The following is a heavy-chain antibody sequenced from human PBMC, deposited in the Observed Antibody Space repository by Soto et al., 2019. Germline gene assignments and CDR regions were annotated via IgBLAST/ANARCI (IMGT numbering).Heavy chain of an antibody. D-gene: IGHD5-12*01. CDR3: ASYSGYDYYYYYGMDV. CDR1: GYTFTSYD. Sequence: ASVKVSCKASGYTFTSYDINWVRQATGQGLEWMGWMNPNSGNTGYAQKFQGRVTMTRNTSISTVYMELSSLRSEDTAVYYCASYSGYDYYYYYGMDVWGQGTTVTVSS. CDR2: MNPNSGNT. J-gene: IGHJ6*02. V-gene: IGHV1-8*01.